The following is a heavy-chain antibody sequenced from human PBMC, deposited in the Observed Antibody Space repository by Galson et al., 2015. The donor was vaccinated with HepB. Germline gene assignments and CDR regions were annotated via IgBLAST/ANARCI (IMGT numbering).Heavy chain of an antibody. Sequence: SVKVSCKASGYTFTSYAMHWVRQAPGQRLEWMGWINAGNGNTKYSQKFQGRVTMTRNTSISTAYMELSSLRSEDTAVYYCASCPRNQLYYYYMDVWGKGTTVTVSS. D-gene: IGHD1-1*01. CDR2: INAGNGNT. CDR1: GYTFTSYA. J-gene: IGHJ6*03. V-gene: IGHV1-3*01. CDR3: ASCPRNQLYYYYMDV.